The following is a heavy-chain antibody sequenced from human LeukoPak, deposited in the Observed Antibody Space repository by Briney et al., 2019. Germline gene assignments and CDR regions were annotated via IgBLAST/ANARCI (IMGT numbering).Heavy chain of an antibody. Sequence: GGSLRLSCAASGFTFSSYGIHWVRQAPGKGLEWVAVISYDGSNKYYVDSVKGRFTISRDNSKNTLYLQMNSLRAEDTAVYYCAKDREGSSGWYIYYYGMDVWGQGTTVTVSS. CDR1: GFTFSSYG. CDR3: AKDREGSSGWYIYYYGMDV. V-gene: IGHV3-30*18. CDR2: ISYDGSNK. D-gene: IGHD6-19*01. J-gene: IGHJ6*02.